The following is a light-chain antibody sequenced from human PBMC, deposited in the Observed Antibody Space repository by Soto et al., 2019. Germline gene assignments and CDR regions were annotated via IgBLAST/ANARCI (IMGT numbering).Light chain of an antibody. J-gene: IGKJ1*01. CDR2: DAS. Sequence: EILFTQSPATLSLSPGERETNYRREIQSVSSYLAWYQHKPGQAPRLLIYDASNRATGIPARFSGSGSGTDFTFTISSLEPEDFAVYYCQQRSNWPSWTFGQGTKVDIK. V-gene: IGKV3-11*01. CDR1: QSVSSY. CDR3: QQRSNWPSWT.